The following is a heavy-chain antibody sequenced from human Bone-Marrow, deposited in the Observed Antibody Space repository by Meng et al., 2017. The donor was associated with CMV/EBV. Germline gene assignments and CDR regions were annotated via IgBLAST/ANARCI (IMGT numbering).Heavy chain of an antibody. Sequence: ASVKVSCKASGYTFTGYYMHWVRQAPGQGLEWMGWINPNSGGTNYAQKFQGRVTMTRDTSISTAYMELSRLRSDDTAVYYCAILPGIAAAGGYYWGHGTLVTVSS. V-gene: IGHV1-2*02. CDR3: AILPGIAAAGGYY. J-gene: IGHJ4*01. CDR2: INPNSGGT. D-gene: IGHD6-13*01. CDR1: GYTFTGYY.